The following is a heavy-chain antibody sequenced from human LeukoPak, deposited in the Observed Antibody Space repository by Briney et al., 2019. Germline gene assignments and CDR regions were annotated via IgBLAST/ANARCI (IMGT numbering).Heavy chain of an antibody. Sequence: PSEXXSLTCTVSGGSISSGSYSWDWLRQPAGKGLEWIGRIYTSGSTNYNPSIKRRLTISEEKSKNQFSLKLSSVTAADTSVYYCARAEWELDDAFDIWGQGTMVTVSS. J-gene: IGHJ3*02. CDR3: ARAEWELDDAFDI. CDR1: GGSISSGSYS. CDR2: IYTSGST. V-gene: IGHV4-61*02. D-gene: IGHD1-26*01.